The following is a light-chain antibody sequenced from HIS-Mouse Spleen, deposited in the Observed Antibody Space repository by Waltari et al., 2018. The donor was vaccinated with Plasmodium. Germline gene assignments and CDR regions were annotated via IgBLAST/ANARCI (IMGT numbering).Light chain of an antibody. CDR1: QSVLYSSNNKNY. J-gene: IGKJ2*01. CDR3: QQHYSTPYT. CDR2: WAS. V-gene: IGKV4-1*01. Sequence: DIVMTQSPDSLAVSLGERATINCKSCQSVLYSSNNKNYLAWYQQKPGQPPKLLIYWASTRESGVPDRFSGSGSGTDFTLTISSLQAEDVAVYYCQQHYSTPYTFGQGTKLEIK.